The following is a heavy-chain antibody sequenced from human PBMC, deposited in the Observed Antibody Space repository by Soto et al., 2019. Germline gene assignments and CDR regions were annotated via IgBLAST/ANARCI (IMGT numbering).Heavy chain of an antibody. V-gene: IGHV3-30-3*01. CDR2: ISYDGSNK. D-gene: IGHD6-19*01. CDR1: GFTFSSYA. Sequence: QVQLVESGGGVVQPGRSLGLSCAASGFTFSSYAMHWVRQAPGKGLEWVAVISYDGSNKYYADSVKGRFTISRDNSKTLYLQMNSLRAEDTAVYYCVRDKSPYSSGWHNRHFDYWGQGTLVTVSS. J-gene: IGHJ4*02. CDR3: VRDKSPYSSGWHNRHFDY.